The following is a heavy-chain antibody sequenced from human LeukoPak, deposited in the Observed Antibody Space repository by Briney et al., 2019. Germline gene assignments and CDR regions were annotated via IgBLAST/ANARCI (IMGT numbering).Heavy chain of an antibody. CDR3: ASTQPTYYDFWSGQDYYYYYYYMDV. CDR1: GGIFSSYT. D-gene: IGHD3-3*01. J-gene: IGHJ6*03. CDR2: IIPIFGTT. Sequence: GASVKVSCKASGGIFSSYTFSWVRQAPGQGLEWMGGIIPIFGTTNYAQKFQGRVTITADESTSTAYMELRSLRSEDTAVYYCASTQPTYYDFWSGQDYYYYYYYMDVWGKGTTVTVSS. V-gene: IGHV1-69*13.